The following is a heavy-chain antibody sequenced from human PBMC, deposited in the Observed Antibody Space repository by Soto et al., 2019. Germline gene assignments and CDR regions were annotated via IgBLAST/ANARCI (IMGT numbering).Heavy chain of an antibody. CDR1: GYIFTSYG. J-gene: IGHJ4*02. V-gene: IGHV1-18*01. D-gene: IGHD2-15*01. CDR2: ISGYNGNT. CDR3: ARGWKQLPVPIDY. Sequence: QVQLVQSGAEVKKPGASVKVSCETSGYIFTSYGLNWVRQAPGQGLEWMGWISGYNGNTNYAQTFQDRVTMTIDTSRSTVYMELRRLTSDDTAVYYCARGWKQLPVPIDYWGQGTLVSVSS.